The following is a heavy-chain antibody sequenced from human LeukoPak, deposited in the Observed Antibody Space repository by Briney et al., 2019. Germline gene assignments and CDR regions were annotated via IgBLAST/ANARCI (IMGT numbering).Heavy chain of an antibody. CDR1: GFTFSSYA. Sequence: TGGSLRLSCAASGFTFSSYAMTWVRQAPGKGLEWVSGISGGGASTYYADSVKGRFTISRDNSKNTLYLQMNSLRAEDTAVYYCAKVRGSCSGGSCFSDYWGQGTLVTVSS. V-gene: IGHV3-23*01. D-gene: IGHD2-15*01. J-gene: IGHJ4*02. CDR3: AKVRGSCSGGSCFSDY. CDR2: ISGGGAST.